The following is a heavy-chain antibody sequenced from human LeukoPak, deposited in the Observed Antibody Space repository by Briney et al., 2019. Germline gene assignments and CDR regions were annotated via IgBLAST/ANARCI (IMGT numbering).Heavy chain of an antibody. J-gene: IGHJ4*02. CDR1: GGSISSGGYY. CDR3: ARAVYDYIWRSYRFDY. CDR2: IYYSGST. V-gene: IGHV4-31*03. D-gene: IGHD3-16*02. Sequence: PSETLSLTCTVSGGSISSGGYYWSWIRQHPGKGLEWIGFIYYSGSTYYNPSLKSRVTFSVDTSKNQFSLKLSSVNAADTAVYYCARAVYDYIWRSYRFDYWGQGTLVTVSS.